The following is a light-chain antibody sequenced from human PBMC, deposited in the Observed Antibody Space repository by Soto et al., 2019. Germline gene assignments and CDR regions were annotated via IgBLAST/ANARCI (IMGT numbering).Light chain of an antibody. CDR2: STS. CDR1: AGAVTSGYY. J-gene: IGLJ3*02. CDR3: LIFYGGVWV. V-gene: IGLV7-43*01. Sequence: QTVVTQEPSLTVSPGGTVTLTCASSAGAVTSGYYPNWFQQKPGQAPRALIYSTSNKYSWTPARFSGSLLGGNAALTVSGVQPEDEADYYCLIFYGGVWVFGGGTKLTVL.